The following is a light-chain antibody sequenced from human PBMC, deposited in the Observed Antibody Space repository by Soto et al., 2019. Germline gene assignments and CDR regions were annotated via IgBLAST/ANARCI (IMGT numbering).Light chain of an antibody. J-gene: IGKJ1*01. CDR1: QSVSSSY. Sequence: EIVLTQSPGTLSLSPGERATLSCRANQSVSSSYLAWYQQKPGQAPRLLIYGASSRATGIPDRFRGSGSGTDFILTISRLEHEDFAVYYCQQYGSSQSFGQGTKVEL. V-gene: IGKV3-20*01. CDR2: GAS. CDR3: QQYGSSQS.